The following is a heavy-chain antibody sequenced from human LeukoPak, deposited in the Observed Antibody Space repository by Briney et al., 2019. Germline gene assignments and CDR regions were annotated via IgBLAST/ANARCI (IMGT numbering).Heavy chain of an antibody. V-gene: IGHV3-48*03. CDR3: ARVPITLAGTKDAKYFQH. CDR2: ISRSATTI. J-gene: IGHJ1*01. CDR1: GFTFSSYE. Sequence: GGSLRLSCAASGFTFSSYEMNWVRQAPGKGLEWVSSISRSATTIYYADSVKGRFTISRDNAKNSLYLQMNSLRAEDTAVYYCARVPITLAGTKDAKYFQHWGQGTLVTVSS. D-gene: IGHD6-19*01.